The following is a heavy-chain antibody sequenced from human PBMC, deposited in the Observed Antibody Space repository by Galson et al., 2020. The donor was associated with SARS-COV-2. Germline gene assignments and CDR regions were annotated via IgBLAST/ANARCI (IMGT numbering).Heavy chain of an antibody. V-gene: IGHV1-69*13. J-gene: IGHJ5*02. Sequence: SVKVSCKASGGTFSSYAISWVRQAPGQGLEWMGGIIPIFGTANYAQKFQGRVTITADESTSTAYMELSSLRSEDTAVYYCASGILMTPPYSSRVRVKNWFDPWGQGTLVTVSS. CDR3: ASGILMTPPYSSRVRVKNWFDP. D-gene: IGHD6-19*01. CDR2: IIPIFGTA. CDR1: GGTFSSYA.